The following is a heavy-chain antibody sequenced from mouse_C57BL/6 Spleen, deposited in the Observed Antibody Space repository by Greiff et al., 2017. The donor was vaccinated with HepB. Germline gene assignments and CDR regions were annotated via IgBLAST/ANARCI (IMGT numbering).Heavy chain of an antibody. CDR2: IYPGDGDT. V-gene: IGHV1-82*01. CDR3: ARSSYSNYFDY. CDR1: GYAFSSSW. Sequence: QVQLQQSGPELVKPGASVKISCKASGYAFSSSWMNWVKQRPGKGLEWIGRIYPGDGDTNYNGKFKGKATLTADKSSSTAYMQLSSLTSEDSAVYFCARSSYSNYFDYWGQGTTLTVSS. J-gene: IGHJ2*01. D-gene: IGHD2-5*01.